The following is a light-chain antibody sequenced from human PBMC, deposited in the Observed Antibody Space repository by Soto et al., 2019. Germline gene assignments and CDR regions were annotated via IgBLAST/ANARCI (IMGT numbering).Light chain of an antibody. CDR1: QGISSF. Sequence: IQLTQSPSSLSASVGDRVTITCRASQGISSFLAWYQQKPGKAPKLLIYGASTVQSGVPSRFSGIGSGTDFTLTFGSQQPEDFATYYCQQLNSFPIPFGPGTKVDIK. V-gene: IGKV1-9*01. CDR3: QQLNSFPIP. J-gene: IGKJ3*01. CDR2: GAS.